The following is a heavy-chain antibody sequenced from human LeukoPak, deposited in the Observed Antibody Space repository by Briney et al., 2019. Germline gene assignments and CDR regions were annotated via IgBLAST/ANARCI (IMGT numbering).Heavy chain of an antibody. V-gene: IGHV4-59*01. CDR1: GGSISSYY. D-gene: IGHD3-9*01. CDR3: ARAINPGRFDP. Sequence: SETLSLTCTVSGGSISSYYWSWIRQPPGKGLEWIGYIYYSGSTNYNPSLKSRVTISVDTSKNQFSLKLSSVTAADTAVYYCARAINPGRFDPWVQATLVTV. J-gene: IGHJ5*02. CDR2: IYYSGST.